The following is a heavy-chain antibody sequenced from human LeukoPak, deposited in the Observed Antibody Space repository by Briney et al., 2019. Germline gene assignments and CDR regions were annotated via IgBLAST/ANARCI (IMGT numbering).Heavy chain of an antibody. CDR3: ARRGIVGALRPFDY. V-gene: IGHV4-34*01. CDR1: GGSFSGYY. D-gene: IGHD1-26*01. Sequence: PSETLSLTCAVYGGSFSGYYWSWIRQPPGKGLEWIGEINHSGSTNYNPSLKSRVTISVDTSKNQFSLKLSSVTAADTAVYYCARRGIVGALRPFDYWGQGTLVTVSS. J-gene: IGHJ4*02. CDR2: INHSGST.